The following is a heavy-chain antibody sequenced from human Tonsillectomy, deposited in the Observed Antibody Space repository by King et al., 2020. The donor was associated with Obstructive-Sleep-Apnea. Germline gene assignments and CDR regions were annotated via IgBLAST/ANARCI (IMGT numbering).Heavy chain of an antibody. D-gene: IGHD3-22*01. J-gene: IGHJ4*02. CDR2: ISYEGSNQ. CDR1: GFTFSTYA. Sequence: VQLVESGGGVVQPGRSLRLSCAASGFTFSTYAMHWVRQAPGKGLEWVAVISYEGSNQYYADSVKGRFTISRDNSKNTLYLQMNTLRAEDTAVYFCAREFGTSGYYFIDYWGQGTLVTVSS. V-gene: IGHV3-30*04. CDR3: AREFGTSGYYFIDY.